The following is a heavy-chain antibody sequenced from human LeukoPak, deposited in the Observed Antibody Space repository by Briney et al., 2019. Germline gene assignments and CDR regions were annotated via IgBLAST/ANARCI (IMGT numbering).Heavy chain of an antibody. V-gene: IGHV1-2*02. CDR1: GYTFTGYY. Sequence: ASVKVSCKASGYTFTGYYMQWVRQAAGQGVDWMGWINPYSCGTNYAQMFQGRVTMTRDTSISTAYMELSRLRSDDTAVYYCARESSSCLGYWGQGTLVTVSS. CDR3: ARESSSCLGY. J-gene: IGHJ4*02. D-gene: IGHD6-13*01. CDR2: INPYSCGT.